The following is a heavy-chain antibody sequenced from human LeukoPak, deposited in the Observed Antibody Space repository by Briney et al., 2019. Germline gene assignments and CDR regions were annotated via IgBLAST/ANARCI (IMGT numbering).Heavy chain of an antibody. CDR1: GGSISSYY. J-gene: IGHJ4*02. CDR3: ARGDCGGDCSAFDY. V-gene: IGHV4-59*01. D-gene: IGHD2-21*02. Sequence: SETLSLTCTVSGGSISSYYWSWIRQPPGKGLEWIGYIYYSGSTNYNPSLKSRVTISVDTSKNQFSLKLSSVTAADTAVYYCARGDCGGDCSAFDYWGRGTLVTVSS. CDR2: IYYSGST.